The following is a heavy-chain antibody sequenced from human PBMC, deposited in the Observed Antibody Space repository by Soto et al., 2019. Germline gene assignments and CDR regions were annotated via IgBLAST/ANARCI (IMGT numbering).Heavy chain of an antibody. V-gene: IGHV4-61*01. CDR1: GGSVSRGSYY. CDR2: IYYSGST. D-gene: IGHD3-3*01. Sequence: SETRSLTCTVSGGSVSRGSYYWSWIRQPPGKGLEWIGYIYYSGSTNYHPSLKSRVTISVDTSKNQFSLKLSSVTAADTAVYYCARNYDFWSGYQPVGFDPWGQGTLVTVSS. J-gene: IGHJ5*02. CDR3: ARNYDFWSGYQPVGFDP.